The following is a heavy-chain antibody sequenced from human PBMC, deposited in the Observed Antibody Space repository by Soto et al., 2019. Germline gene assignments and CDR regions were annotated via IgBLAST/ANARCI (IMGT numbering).Heavy chain of an antibody. Sequence: QVQLVQSGAEVMTPGASVKVSCKASGYTFSNFGLSWVRQAPGQGLEWMGWISGYNGNTNYAQNLQGRVTMTTDTSTNTAYLELRSLTSDDTAVYYCARTDKGDYVPPLDNWGQGTLVTVSS. CDR1: GYTFSNFG. D-gene: IGHD4-17*01. J-gene: IGHJ4*02. CDR3: ARTDKGDYVPPLDN. V-gene: IGHV1-18*01. CDR2: ISGYNGNT.